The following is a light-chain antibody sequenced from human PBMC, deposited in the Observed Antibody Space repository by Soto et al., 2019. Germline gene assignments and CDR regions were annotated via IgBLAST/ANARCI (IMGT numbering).Light chain of an antibody. V-gene: IGLV2-14*01. Sequence: QSVLTQPASVSGSPGQSITISCTGTSSDVGGHNYVSWYQQHPGKVPKLIIYEVTYRASGVSNRFSGSKSGNTASLTISGLQAEDEADYHCSSYTSIGTLVFGGGTKVTVL. CDR2: EVT. J-gene: IGLJ2*01. CDR1: SSDVGGHNY. CDR3: SSYTSIGTLV.